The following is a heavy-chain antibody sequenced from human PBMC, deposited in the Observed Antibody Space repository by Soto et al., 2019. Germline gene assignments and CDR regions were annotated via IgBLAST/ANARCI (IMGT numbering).Heavy chain of an antibody. CDR1: VFTFSSYE. V-gene: IGHV3-48*03. J-gene: IGHJ5*02. D-gene: IGHD5-12*01. CDR3: APNSGYDYNWFDP. CDR2: ISSSGSTI. Sequence: SLRLSCSASVFTFSSYEMNWFRQAPGKGLEWVSYISSSGSTIYYADSVKGRFTISRDNAKNSLYLQMNSLRAEDTAVYYCAPNSGYDYNWFDPWGQGTLVTVSS.